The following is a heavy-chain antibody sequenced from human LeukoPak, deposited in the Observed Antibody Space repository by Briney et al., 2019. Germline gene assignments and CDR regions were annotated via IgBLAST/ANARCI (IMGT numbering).Heavy chain of an antibody. Sequence: SETLSLTCTVSGYSISSGYYWGWIRQPPGKGLEWIGSIYHSGSTYYNPSLKSRVTISVDTSKNQFSLKLSSVTAADTAVYYCARDGYGDSHFDYWGQGTLVTVSS. CDR2: IYHSGST. CDR1: GYSISSGYY. D-gene: IGHD4-17*01. V-gene: IGHV4-38-2*02. CDR3: ARDGYGDSHFDY. J-gene: IGHJ4*02.